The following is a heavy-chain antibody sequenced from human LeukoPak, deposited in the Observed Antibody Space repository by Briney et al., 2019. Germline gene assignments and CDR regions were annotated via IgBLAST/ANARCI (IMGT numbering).Heavy chain of an antibody. CDR3: ARGRREYITPAIFFDY. CDR1: GSSISSGGYS. CDR2: IYHSGST. J-gene: IGHJ4*02. D-gene: IGHD3-10*01. Sequence: PSETLSITCAVSGSSISSGGYSWSWIRQPPGKGLEWIGYIYHSGSTYYNPSLKSRVTISVDRSNNQFSLKLSSVTAADTAVYYCARGRREYITPAIFFDYWGQGTLVTVSS. V-gene: IGHV4-30-2*01.